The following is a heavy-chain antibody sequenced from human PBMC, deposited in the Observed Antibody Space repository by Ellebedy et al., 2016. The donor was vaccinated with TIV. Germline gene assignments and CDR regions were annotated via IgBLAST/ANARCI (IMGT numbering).Heavy chain of an antibody. CDR2: IKQDGSEK. V-gene: IGHV3-7*01. CDR1: GLTFSSHW. CDR3: AREVGASTYYYGMDV. J-gene: IGHJ6*02. Sequence: GGSLRLSCEASGLTFSSHWMSWVRQAPGKGLEWVANIKQDGSEKYYVDSVKGRFTISRDNAKNSLYLQMNSLRAEDTAVYYCAREVGASTYYYGMDVWGQGTTVTVSS. D-gene: IGHD1-26*01.